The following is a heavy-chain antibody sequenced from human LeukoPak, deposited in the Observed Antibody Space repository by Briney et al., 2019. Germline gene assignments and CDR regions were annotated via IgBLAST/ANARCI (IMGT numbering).Heavy chain of an antibody. V-gene: IGHV3-23*01. CDR2: ISGSGGST. CDR3: AKEGCSSTSCYLSEFDY. J-gene: IGHJ4*02. CDR1: RFTFSSYA. D-gene: IGHD2-2*01. Sequence: GGSLRLSCAASRFTFSSYAMSWVRQAPGKGLEWVSAISGSGGSTYYADSVKGRFTISRDNSKNTLYLQMNSLRAEDTAVYYCAKEGCSSTSCYLSEFDYWGQGTLVTVSS.